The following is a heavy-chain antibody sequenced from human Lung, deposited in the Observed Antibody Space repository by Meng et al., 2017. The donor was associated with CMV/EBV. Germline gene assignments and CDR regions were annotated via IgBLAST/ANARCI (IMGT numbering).Heavy chain of an antibody. CDR2: ITPDGSDK. J-gene: IGHJ4*01. CDR1: GFTFSNYW. Sequence: GESLKISCAASGFTFSNYWMTWVRQATGKGLEWVANITPDGSDKYYVDSVKGRFTISGDNAKNSLSLQMISLRAEDTAVYYCARGRVSMDDWGHGTLVTVAS. V-gene: IGHV3-7*01. CDR3: ARGRVSMDD. D-gene: IGHD2-8*01.